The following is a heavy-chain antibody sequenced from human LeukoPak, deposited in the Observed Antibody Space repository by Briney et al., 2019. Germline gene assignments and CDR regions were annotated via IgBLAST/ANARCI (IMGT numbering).Heavy chain of an antibody. Sequence: ASVKVSCKASGHTFTDYYMNWVRQAPGQGLEWMGGIIPIFGTANYAQKFQGRVTITADESTSTAYMELSSLRSEDTAVYYCARLTSRELLDEYWGQGTLVTVSS. V-gene: IGHV1-69*13. CDR2: IIPIFGTA. CDR1: GHTFTDYY. J-gene: IGHJ4*02. CDR3: ARLTSRELLDEY. D-gene: IGHD1-26*01.